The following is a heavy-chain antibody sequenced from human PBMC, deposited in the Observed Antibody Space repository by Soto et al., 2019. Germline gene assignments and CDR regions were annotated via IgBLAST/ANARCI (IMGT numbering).Heavy chain of an antibody. D-gene: IGHD2-2*01. Sequence: GGSLRLSCVASGFTFDDYGMSWVRQAPGKGLEWVSGINWNGGSTGYADSVKGRFTISRDNAKNSLYLQMNSLRAEDTALYHCARDVGLYCSSTSCPYYMDVWGKGTTVTVSS. V-gene: IGHV3-20*01. J-gene: IGHJ6*03. CDR1: GFTFDDYG. CDR3: ARDVGLYCSSTSCPYYMDV. CDR2: INWNGGST.